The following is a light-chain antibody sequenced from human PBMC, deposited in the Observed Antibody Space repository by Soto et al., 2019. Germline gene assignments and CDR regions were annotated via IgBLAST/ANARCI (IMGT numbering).Light chain of an antibody. CDR2: EAY. CDR1: QSVSSS. Sequence: ETLLTQSPATLSLSPGDTATLSCRASQSVSSSLAWYQQQPGQAPRLLIYEAYNRATGIPARFSGSGSGTDFTLTISSLEPEDFAVYYCQQRSDWPRGLTFGGGTKVEIK. J-gene: IGKJ4*01. V-gene: IGKV3-11*01. CDR3: QQRSDWPRGLT.